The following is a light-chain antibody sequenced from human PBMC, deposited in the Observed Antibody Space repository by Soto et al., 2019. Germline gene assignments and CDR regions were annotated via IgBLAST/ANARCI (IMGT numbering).Light chain of an antibody. CDR1: SSNIGSNS. Sequence: QSVLTQPPSASGTPGQRVTISCSGSSSNIGSNSVNWYQQLPGTAPKLLIYSTNQRPSGVPDRFSGSKSDTSASLAISGLQSEVEADYYCAAWDDSLNGEVVFGGGTKVTVL. J-gene: IGLJ2*01. V-gene: IGLV1-44*01. CDR2: STN. CDR3: AAWDDSLNGEVV.